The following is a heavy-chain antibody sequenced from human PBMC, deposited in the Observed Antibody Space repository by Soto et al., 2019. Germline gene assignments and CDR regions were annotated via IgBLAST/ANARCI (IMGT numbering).Heavy chain of an antibody. CDR1: SGSISSSNW. Sequence: SETLSLTCAVSSGSISSSNWWSWVRQPPGKGLEWIGETYHSGSTNYNPSLKSRVTISADKFKNQFSLKLSSVTAADTAVYYCARVVFYYYMDVWGKGTTVTVSS. CDR3: ARVVFYYYMDV. J-gene: IGHJ6*03. CDR2: TYHSGST. V-gene: IGHV4-4*02.